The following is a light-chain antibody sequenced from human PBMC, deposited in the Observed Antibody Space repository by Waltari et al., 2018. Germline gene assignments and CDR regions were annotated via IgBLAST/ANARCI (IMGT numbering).Light chain of an antibody. CDR1: SSDVGGYNY. CDR2: YVT. CDR3: ISYTSSGTYV. J-gene: IGLJ1*01. V-gene: IGLV2-14*01. Sequence: QSALTQPASVSGSPGQSIAFSCTGTSSDVGGYNYVPWYQQHPGKAPKLMIYYVTKRPSGISNRFSGSKSGYTASLTISGLQAEDEADYYCISYTSSGTYVFGTGTKVTVL.